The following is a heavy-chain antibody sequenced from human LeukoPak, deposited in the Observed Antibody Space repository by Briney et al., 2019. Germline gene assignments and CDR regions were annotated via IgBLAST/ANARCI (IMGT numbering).Heavy chain of an antibody. CDR3: AKDGIGGIYYDSSGYFDY. J-gene: IGHJ4*02. CDR1: GFTFSSYA. D-gene: IGHD3-22*01. V-gene: IGHV3-23*01. Sequence: PGGSLRLSCAASGFTFSSYAMSWVRQAPGKGLEWVSTVGGSGDTTYYADSVKGRFTISRDNSKNTLYLQMNSLRAEDTAVYYCAKDGIGGIYYDSSGYFDYWGQGTLVTVSS. CDR2: VGGSGDTT.